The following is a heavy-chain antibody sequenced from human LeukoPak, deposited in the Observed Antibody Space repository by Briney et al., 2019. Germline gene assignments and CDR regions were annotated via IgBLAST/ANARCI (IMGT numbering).Heavy chain of an antibody. V-gene: IGHV1-69*13. CDR1: GGTFSSYA. D-gene: IGHD5-18*01. CDR3: ARSPGGGYSYGFDAFDI. Sequence: GASLKVSCKASGGTFSSYAISWVRQAPGQGLEWMGGIIPIFGTANYAQKFQGRVTITADESTSTAYMELSSLRSEDTAVYYCARSPGGGYSYGFDAFDIWGQGTMVTVSS. CDR2: IIPIFGTA. J-gene: IGHJ3*02.